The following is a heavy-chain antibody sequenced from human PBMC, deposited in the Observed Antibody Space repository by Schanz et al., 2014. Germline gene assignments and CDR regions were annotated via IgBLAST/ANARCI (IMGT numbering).Heavy chain of an antibody. V-gene: IGHV3-7*01. CDR2: IKKDGSEK. J-gene: IGHJ4*02. CDR1: GFTFSSYW. Sequence: EVKLLESGGTLVRPGGSLRLSCAASGFTFSSYWMHWVRQVPGKGLEWVANIKKDGSEKYYVDSVKGRFTISRDNAKNSLFLQMNSLRPEDTAVYYCVRDSFFAFDYWGQGTLVTVSS. D-gene: IGHD3-3*01. CDR3: VRDSFFAFDY.